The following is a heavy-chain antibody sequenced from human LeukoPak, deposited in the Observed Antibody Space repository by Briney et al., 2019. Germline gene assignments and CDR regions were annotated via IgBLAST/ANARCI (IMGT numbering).Heavy chain of an antibody. CDR2: ISSSGSTM. Sequence: PGGSLRLSCAASGFTFSSYEMNWVRQAPGKGLEWVSYISSSGSTMYYADSVKGRFTISRDSAKNSLYLQMNSLRAEDTAVYYCTKCLKWFGERNNYYYYMDVWGKGTTVTISS. CDR3: TKCLKWFGERNNYYYYMDV. CDR1: GFTFSSYE. D-gene: IGHD3-10*01. V-gene: IGHV3-48*03. J-gene: IGHJ6*03.